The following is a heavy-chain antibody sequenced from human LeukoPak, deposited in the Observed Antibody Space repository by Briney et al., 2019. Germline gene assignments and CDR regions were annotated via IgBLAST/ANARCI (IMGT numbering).Heavy chain of an antibody. Sequence: PGGSLRLSCTASGFTFRNNWMHWVRQAPGKGLIWVSRINLDGTETTYADSVKGRITIYRDNAKNTLYLQMNSLRAEDTAVYYCLREVTVTSYFDYWGQGILVTVSS. CDR1: GFTFRNNW. CDR3: LREVTVTSYFDY. J-gene: IGHJ4*02. D-gene: IGHD2-21*02. CDR2: INLDGTET. V-gene: IGHV3-74*01.